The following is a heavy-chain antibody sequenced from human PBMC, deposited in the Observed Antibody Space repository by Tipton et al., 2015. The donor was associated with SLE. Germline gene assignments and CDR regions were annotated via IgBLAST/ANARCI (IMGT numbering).Heavy chain of an antibody. CDR1: GFTFSGFA. Sequence: GSLRLSCVVSGFTFSGFAIHWVRQASGKGLEWVGHIRSRSNNYATAYGASVKGRFTISRDDSKDTAYLQMNSLKVEDTAIYYCFAIYDLWSMFVWGQGTLVTVSS. J-gene: IGHJ4*02. V-gene: IGHV3-73*01. CDR2: IRSRSNNYAT. CDR3: FAIYDLWSMFV. D-gene: IGHD3-3*01.